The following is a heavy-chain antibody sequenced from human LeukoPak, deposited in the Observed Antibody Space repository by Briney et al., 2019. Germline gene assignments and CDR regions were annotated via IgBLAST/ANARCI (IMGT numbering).Heavy chain of an antibody. CDR1: GFTFNKYW. CDR2: VNSDGQDT. J-gene: IGHJ4*02. CDR3: ARVDNWNDGGY. D-gene: IGHD1-20*01. Sequence: GGSLRLSCSASGFTFNKYWMHWVRQAPGKGPLWVSRVNSDGQDTTYADAVKGRFTISRDNAKNTVYLQMNSLRAEDTAIYYCARVDNWNDGGYWGQGTLVTVSS. V-gene: IGHV3-74*03.